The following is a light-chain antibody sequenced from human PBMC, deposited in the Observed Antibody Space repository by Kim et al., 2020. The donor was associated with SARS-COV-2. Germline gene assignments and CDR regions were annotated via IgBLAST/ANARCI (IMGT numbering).Light chain of an antibody. CDR1: KLGDRE. CDR3: QAWDSSTGVV. Sequence: VSSGQTDSITCSGDKLGDREATWYQHRPGQAPVLVIYQDTKRPSGIPSQSSGFNSGNTATLTIRGTQAMEEAVYYCQAWDSSTGVVFGGGTQLTVL. V-gene: IGLV3-1*01. J-gene: IGLJ2*01. CDR2: QDT.